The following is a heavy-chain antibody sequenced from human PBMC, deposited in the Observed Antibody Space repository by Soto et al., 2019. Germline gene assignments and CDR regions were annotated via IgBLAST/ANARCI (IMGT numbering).Heavy chain of an antibody. D-gene: IGHD2-8*01. CDR3: ARSNGDYFDY. V-gene: IGHV4-59*01. CDR1: GDSISSYY. CDR2: IYYSGST. Sequence: TLSLTCTVSGDSISSYYWSWIRQPPGKGLEWIGYIYYSGSTNYNPSLKTRVTISVDTSKNQFSLKLSSVTAADTAVYYCARSNGDYFDYWGQGTLVTVSS. J-gene: IGHJ4*02.